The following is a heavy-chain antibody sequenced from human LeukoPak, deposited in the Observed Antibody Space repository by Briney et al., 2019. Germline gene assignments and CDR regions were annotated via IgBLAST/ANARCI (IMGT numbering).Heavy chain of an antibody. CDR3: AKHQSHYCDSSGYYHFDY. V-gene: IGHV3-23*01. Sequence: PGGSLNLSCAASGFPFSSYAMSWVRPAPGKGLEWVSAISGSGGSTYYADSVKGRFTISRDNSKNTLYLQMNSLRAEDTAVYYCAKHQSHYCDSSGYYHFDYWGQGTLVTVSS. CDR2: ISGSGGST. D-gene: IGHD3-22*01. J-gene: IGHJ4*02. CDR1: GFPFSSYA.